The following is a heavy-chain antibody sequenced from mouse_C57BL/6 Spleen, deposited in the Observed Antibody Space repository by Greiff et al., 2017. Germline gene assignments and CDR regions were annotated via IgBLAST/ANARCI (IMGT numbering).Heavy chain of an antibody. CDR1: GYAFSSSW. CDR3: AAQEGDWFAY. Sequence: VKLMESGPELVKPGASVKISCKASGYAFSSSWMNWVKQRPGKGLEWIGRIYPGDGDTNYNGKFKGKATLTADKSSSTAYMQLSSLTSEDSAVYYCAAQEGDWFAYWGQGTLVTVSA. J-gene: IGHJ3*01. V-gene: IGHV1-82*01. CDR2: IYPGDGDT.